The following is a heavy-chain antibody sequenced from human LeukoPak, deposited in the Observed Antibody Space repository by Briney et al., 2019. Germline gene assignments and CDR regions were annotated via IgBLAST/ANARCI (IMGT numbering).Heavy chain of an antibody. V-gene: IGHV3-30*18. CDR1: GFTFSSYG. D-gene: IGHD3-10*01. J-gene: IGHJ4*02. CDR3: AKEAITMVRGVIGNFDY. CDR2: ISYDGSNK. Sequence: GRSLRLSCAASGFTFSSYGMHWVRQAPGKGLEWVAVISYDGSNKYYADSVKGRFTISRDNSKNTLYLQMNSLRAEDTAVYYCAKEAITMVRGVIGNFDYWGQGTLVTVSS.